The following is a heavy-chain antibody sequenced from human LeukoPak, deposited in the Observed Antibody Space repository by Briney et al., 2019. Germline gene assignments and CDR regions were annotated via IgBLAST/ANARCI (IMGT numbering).Heavy chain of an antibody. D-gene: IGHD6-19*01. CDR3: ARDSESSGWLYFDY. Sequence: GGSLRLSCAASGFTFSSYAMSWVRQAPGKGLEWVSAISGSGGSTYYADSVKGRFTISRDNSKNTLYLQMNSLRAEDTAVYYCARDSESSGWLYFDYWGQGTLVTVSS. J-gene: IGHJ4*02. CDR1: GFTFSSYA. V-gene: IGHV3-23*01. CDR2: ISGSGGST.